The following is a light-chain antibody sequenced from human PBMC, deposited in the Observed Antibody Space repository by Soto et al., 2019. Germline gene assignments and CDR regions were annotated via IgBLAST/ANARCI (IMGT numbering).Light chain of an antibody. CDR2: EVS. Sequence: QSVLTQPPSVSEAPRQRVTISCSGSSPNIGNHALHWYQQLPGNTPKLIIYEVSYRPSGISNRFSGSQSVNTASLPISWLQAEDDADYYCSSFTRSATRIFGGGTKVTVL. CDR3: SSFTRSATRI. CDR1: SPNIGNHA. V-gene: IGLV1-36*01. J-gene: IGLJ2*01.